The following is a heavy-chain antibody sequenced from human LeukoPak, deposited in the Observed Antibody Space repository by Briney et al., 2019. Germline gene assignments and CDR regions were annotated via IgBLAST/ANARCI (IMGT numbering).Heavy chain of an antibody. Sequence: GGSLRLSCAASGFTFSSYGMSWVRQAPGKGLKWVATINQDGSEEYYVDSMKGRFTISRDNSKNSLYLQMHSLRADDTAVYYCVKPYYYSSGSLNWGQGTLVTVSS. CDR1: GFTFSSYG. CDR3: VKPYYYSSGSLN. D-gene: IGHD3-10*01. CDR2: INQDGSEE. J-gene: IGHJ4*02. V-gene: IGHV3-7*01.